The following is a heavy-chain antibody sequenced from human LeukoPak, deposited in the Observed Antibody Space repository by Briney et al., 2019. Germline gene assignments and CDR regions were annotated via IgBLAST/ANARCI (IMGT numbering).Heavy chain of an antibody. V-gene: IGHV4-4*02. CDR2: IYHSGST. CDR3: ARVDIVATIFEVGYFDY. J-gene: IGHJ4*02. D-gene: IGHD5-12*01. Sequence: SGTLSLTCAVSGGSISSSNWWSWVRQPPGKGLEWIGEIYHSGSTNYNPSLKSRVTISVDKSKNQFSLKLSSVTAADTAVYYCARVDIVATIFEVGYFDYWGQGTLVTVSS. CDR1: GGSISSSNW.